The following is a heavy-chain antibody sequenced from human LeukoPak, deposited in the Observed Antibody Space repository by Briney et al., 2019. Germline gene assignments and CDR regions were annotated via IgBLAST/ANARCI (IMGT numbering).Heavy chain of an antibody. D-gene: IGHD5-18*01. Sequence: PSETLSLTCTVSGGSISSSSYYWGWIRQPPGRGLEWIGSIYYSGSTYYNPSLKSRVTISVDTSKNQFSLKLSSVTAADTAVYYCARVSPLRGYSYGPGKGVFYWGQGTLVTVSS. J-gene: IGHJ4*02. CDR2: IYYSGST. V-gene: IGHV4-39*07. CDR3: ARVSPLRGYSYGPGKGVFY. CDR1: GGSISSSSYY.